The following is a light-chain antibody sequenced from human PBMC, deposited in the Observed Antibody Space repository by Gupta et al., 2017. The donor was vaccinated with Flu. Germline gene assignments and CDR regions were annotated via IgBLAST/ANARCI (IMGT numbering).Light chain of an antibody. J-gene: IGKJ4*01. V-gene: IGKV3-11*01. CDR1: QSVGSF. Sequence: APATLSVSPGERATLSCRASQSVGSFLAWYQQKPGQAPRLLIFDASNRATGIPARFSGSGSGTDFTLTISSLEPEDFAVYYCQQRSDWLTFGGGTNIEIK. CDR2: DAS. CDR3: QQRSDWLT.